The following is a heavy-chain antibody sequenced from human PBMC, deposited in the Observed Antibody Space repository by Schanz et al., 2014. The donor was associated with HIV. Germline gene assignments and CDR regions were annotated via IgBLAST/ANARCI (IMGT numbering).Heavy chain of an antibody. J-gene: IGHJ4*02. CDR3: AKPEYDSRGNSQSHFDS. V-gene: IGHV3-33*06. Sequence: QVQLVESGGGVVQPGRSLRLSCAGSGFSFDTFGIHWVRQAPGKGLEWVAVIWVDGTSKFYADSVKGRFIISRDNSKNTLYLQMTTLRIDDTAVYYCAKPEYDSRGNSQSHFDSWGQGTLVTVSS. D-gene: IGHD3-22*01. CDR1: GFSFDTFG. CDR2: IWVDGTSK.